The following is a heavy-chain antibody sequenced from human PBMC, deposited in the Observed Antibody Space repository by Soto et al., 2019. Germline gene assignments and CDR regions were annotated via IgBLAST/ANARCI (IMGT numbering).Heavy chain of an antibody. V-gene: IGHV3-23*01. Sequence: EVQVLESGGYLGQPGGSLRLSCAASGKHDSSWVRQTPGKGLEWVSTISVSGSRTYYADSVKGRFTISRDNSNDTLFLQMSSLRAEDSAVYYCANLKQGPIGILDFRGLGTPVTVSS. CDR3: ANLKQGPIGILDF. CDR2: ISVSGSRT. J-gene: IGHJ4*02. D-gene: IGHD1-1*01. CDR1: GKHD.